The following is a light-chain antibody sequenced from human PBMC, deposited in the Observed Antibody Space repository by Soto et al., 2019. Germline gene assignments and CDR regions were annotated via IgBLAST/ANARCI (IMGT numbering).Light chain of an antibody. Sequence: DIQMTQSPSTLSASVGDGVTITCRASQSISYWLAWYQQKPGKAPKLLIYDASSVESGVPSRFTGSGSGTEFTLTISGLQPDDFAAYYCQQYNSYPWTFGQGTKVEIK. CDR2: DAS. V-gene: IGKV1-5*01. CDR1: QSISYW. CDR3: QQYNSYPWT. J-gene: IGKJ1*01.